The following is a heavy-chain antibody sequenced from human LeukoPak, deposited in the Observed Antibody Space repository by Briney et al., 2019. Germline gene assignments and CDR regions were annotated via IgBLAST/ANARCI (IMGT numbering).Heavy chain of an antibody. CDR2: ISYDRNIK. D-gene: IGHD5-24*01. V-gene: IGHV3-30-3*02. Sequence: GGSLRLSCAASGFIFSSYAMHWVRQAPGKGLEWVAVISYDRNIKYYADSVEGRFTISSDNFKNMLYLQMNSLRAEDTAMYYCAKLGVATILNAFDIWGQGTMVTVSS. CDR3: AKLGVATILNAFDI. CDR1: GFIFSSYA. J-gene: IGHJ3*02.